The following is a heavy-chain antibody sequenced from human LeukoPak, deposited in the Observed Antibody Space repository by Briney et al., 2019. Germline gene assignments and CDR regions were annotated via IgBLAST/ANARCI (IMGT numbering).Heavy chain of an antibody. Sequence: SETLSFTCAVSGGSISSGGYSWSWIRQPSGKGVEWIGYMYYSGSTYYNPSLKSRVTISVDRSKNQFSLKLSSVTAADTAVYYCARGGWTYSSSWFFKYFDYWGQGTLVTVSS. CDR2: MYYSGST. V-gene: IGHV4-30-2*01. CDR3: ARGGWTYSSSWFFKYFDY. D-gene: IGHD6-13*01. J-gene: IGHJ4*02. CDR1: GGSISSGGYS.